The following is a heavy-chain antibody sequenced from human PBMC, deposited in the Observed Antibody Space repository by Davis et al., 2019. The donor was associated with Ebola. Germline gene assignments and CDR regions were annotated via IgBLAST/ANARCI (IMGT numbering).Heavy chain of an antibody. CDR2: LGLSGDT. J-gene: IGHJ3*01. V-gene: IGHV3-23*01. Sequence: GESLKISCAASGFVFSSYVMSWVRRAPGKGLEWVSTLGLSGDTYYADSVKGRFTISRDNSMNTLHLQMNSLRVGDTAIYYCAKDTSNVWFDVWGQGTMVTVSS. CDR3: AKDTSNVWFDV. D-gene: IGHD1-26*01. CDR1: GFVFSSYV.